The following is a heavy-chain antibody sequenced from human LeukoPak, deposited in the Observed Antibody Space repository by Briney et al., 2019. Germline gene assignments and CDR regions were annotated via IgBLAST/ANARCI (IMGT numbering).Heavy chain of an antibody. D-gene: IGHD3-9*01. CDR3: AKSLDILTGYFNY. V-gene: IGHV3-23*01. Sequence: GGSLRLSCAASGFTFSSYAMSWVRQAPGKGLEWVSANSGSGGSTYYADSVKGRFTISRDNSKNTLYLQMNSLRAEDTAVYYCAKSLDILTGYFNYWGQGTLVTVSS. CDR1: GFTFSSYA. CDR2: NSGSGGST. J-gene: IGHJ4*02.